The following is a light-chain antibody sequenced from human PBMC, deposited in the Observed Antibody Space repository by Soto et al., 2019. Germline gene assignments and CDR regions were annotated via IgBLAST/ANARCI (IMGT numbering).Light chain of an antibody. CDR3: QQYEASPLT. CDR2: EAS. Sequence: DIQMTQSPSTLSASVGDRVTITCRASESISSWLAWYQQKPGKAPKLLLYEASSLESGVPSRFSGSGSGTEFTLTIISLQPDDVATYYCQQYEASPLTFGGGTKVEIK. J-gene: IGKJ4*01. CDR1: ESISSW. V-gene: IGKV1-5*03.